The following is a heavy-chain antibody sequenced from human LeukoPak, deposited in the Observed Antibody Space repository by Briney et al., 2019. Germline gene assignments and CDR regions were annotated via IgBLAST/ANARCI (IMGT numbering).Heavy chain of an antibody. Sequence: SETQSLTCTVSGASISSYYWGWIRQPPGKGLEWIGFAYHSGSTNYNPSLRSRVTISVDTSKNQFSLKLSSVTAADTAVYYCARGNGYNYYWGQGILVPVSS. D-gene: IGHD5-24*01. V-gene: IGHV4-59*01. CDR2: AYHSGST. J-gene: IGHJ4*02. CDR3: ARGNGYNYY. CDR1: GASISSYY.